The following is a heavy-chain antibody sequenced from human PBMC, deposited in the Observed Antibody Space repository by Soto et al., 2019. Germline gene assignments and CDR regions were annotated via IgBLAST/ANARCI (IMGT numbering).Heavy chain of an antibody. V-gene: IGHV3-66*01. Sequence: QPGGSLRLSCAASGFTVSSHYMYWVRQAPGKGLEWVSGIYSGGSTYYADSVKGRFTISRDNSKNTLYLQMNSLRAEDTAVYYCADLYGVDVWGQGTTVTVSS. CDR1: GFTVSSHY. J-gene: IGHJ6*02. CDR2: IYSGGST. CDR3: ADLYGVDV.